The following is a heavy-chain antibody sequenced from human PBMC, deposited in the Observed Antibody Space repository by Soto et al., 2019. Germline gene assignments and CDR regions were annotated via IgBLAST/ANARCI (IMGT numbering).Heavy chain of an antibody. Sequence: QVQLQESGPGLVKPSETLSLTCTVSGGSISSYYWSWIRQPPGKGLAWIGYIYYSGSTNYNPSLKSRVTISVDTSKNQFSLKLSSVTAADTAVYYCASTGDYYDSSGYYPGYFQHWGQGTLVTVSS. J-gene: IGHJ1*01. CDR1: GGSISSYY. V-gene: IGHV4-59*01. CDR3: ASTGDYYDSSGYYPGYFQH. CDR2: IYYSGST. D-gene: IGHD3-22*01.